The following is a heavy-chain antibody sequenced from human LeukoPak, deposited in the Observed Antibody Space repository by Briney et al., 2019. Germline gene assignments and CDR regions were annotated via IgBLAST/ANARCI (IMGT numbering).Heavy chain of an antibody. CDR2: INPNTGGT. CDR3: ARQGERSDYYDSSGYLNY. CDR1: GYTFSGYY. J-gene: IGHJ4*02. D-gene: IGHD3-22*01. V-gene: IGHV1-2*02. Sequence: GASVKVSCKASGYTFSGYYIHWVRQAPGQGLEWMGWINPNTGGTKYAQRFQDRVTMTRDTSISTAYMEVSRLRSEDTAVYYCARQGERSDYYDSSGYLNYWGQGTLVTVSS.